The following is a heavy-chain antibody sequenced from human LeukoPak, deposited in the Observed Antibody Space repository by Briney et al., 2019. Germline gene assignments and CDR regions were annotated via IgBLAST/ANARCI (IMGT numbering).Heavy chain of an antibody. D-gene: IGHD3-10*01. V-gene: IGHV3-21*01. CDR1: GFTFSSYN. Sequence: GGSLRLSCAASGFTFSSYNMNWVRQAPGKGLEWVSSISSSSSYIYSADSVKGRFTISRDNAKNSLYLQMNSLRAEDTAVYYCAXXXXSXLFDYWGXGTLVTV. CDR3: AXXXXSXLFDY. CDR2: ISSSSSYI. J-gene: IGHJ4*02.